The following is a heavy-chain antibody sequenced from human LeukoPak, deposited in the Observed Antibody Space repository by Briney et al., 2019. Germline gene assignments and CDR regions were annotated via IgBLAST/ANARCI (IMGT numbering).Heavy chain of an antibody. D-gene: IGHD3-10*01. CDR1: GDSVSSNSAA. V-gene: IGHV6-1*01. CDR3: ARGALPMPGSDWFDP. J-gene: IGHJ5*02. Sequence: SQTLSLTCAISGDSVSSNSAAWSWIRQSPSRGLEWLGRTYYRSKWYNDYAVSVKSRITINPDTSKNQFSLQLNSVTPEDTAVYYCARGALPMPGSDWFDPWGQGTLVTVSS. CDR2: TYYRSKWYN.